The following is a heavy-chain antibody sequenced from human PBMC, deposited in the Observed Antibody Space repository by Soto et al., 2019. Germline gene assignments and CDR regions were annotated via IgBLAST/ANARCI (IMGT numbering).Heavy chain of an antibody. CDR2: LSGSGGST. CDR3: AKGFGITDYYFDY. D-gene: IGHD3-16*01. V-gene: IGHV3-23*01. CDR1: GFTFSNYA. Sequence: PGGSLRLSCAASGFTFSNYAMSWVRQAPGKGLEWVSSLSGSGGSTYFADSVRGRFTISRDNSRNTLYLQMSSLRAEDTAVYYCAKGFGITDYYFDYWGQGTLVTVSS. J-gene: IGHJ4*02.